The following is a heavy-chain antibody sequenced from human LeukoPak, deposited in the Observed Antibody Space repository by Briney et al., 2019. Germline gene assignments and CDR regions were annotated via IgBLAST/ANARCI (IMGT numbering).Heavy chain of an antibody. CDR2: ITWNGGST. CDR3: ARATSSSGYYYCYMDV. J-gene: IGHJ6*03. V-gene: IGHV3-20*04. CDR1: GFTFDDYG. D-gene: IGHD6-6*01. Sequence: GGSLRLSCAASGFTFDDYGMSWVRQAPGKGLEWVSGITWNGGSTGYADSVKGRFTISRANAKNSLYLHRNSLRDEDTALYYCARATSSSGYYYCYMDVWGKGTTVTVSS.